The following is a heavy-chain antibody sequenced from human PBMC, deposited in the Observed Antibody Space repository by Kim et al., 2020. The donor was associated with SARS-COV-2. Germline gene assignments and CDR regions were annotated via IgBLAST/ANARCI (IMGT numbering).Heavy chain of an antibody. D-gene: IGHD3-16*01. V-gene: IGHV1-18*01. Sequence: ASVKVSCKTSGYTFTTYGISWVRQAPGQGLEWMGWISPNNGNTVYAQKFQGIVSMTTDKSTSTAYMELRSLGSDDTAFFFCTRDHEIGGNTDLLFDYWGQ. CDR1: GYTFTTYG. CDR2: ISPNNGNT. J-gene: IGHJ4*02. CDR3: TRDHEIGGNTDLLFDY.